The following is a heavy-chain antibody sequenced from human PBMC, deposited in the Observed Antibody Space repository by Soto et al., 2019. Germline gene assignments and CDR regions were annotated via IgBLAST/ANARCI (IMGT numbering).Heavy chain of an antibody. D-gene: IGHD3-22*01. V-gene: IGHV4-59*08. CDR2: IYYSGST. Sequence: PSETLSLTCTVSGGSISSYYWSWIRQPPGKGLEWIGCIYYSGSTNYNPSLKSRVTISVDTSKNQFSLKLSSVTAADTAVYYCKVWLSSFDYWGQGTLVTVSS. CDR3: KVWLSSFDY. J-gene: IGHJ4*02. CDR1: GGSISSYY.